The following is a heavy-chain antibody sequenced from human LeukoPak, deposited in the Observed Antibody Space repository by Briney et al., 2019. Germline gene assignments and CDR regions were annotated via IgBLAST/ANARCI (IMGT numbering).Heavy chain of an antibody. CDR2: IYYSGST. CDR3: ARGAEDTAMVRGGYFDY. Sequence: SETLSLTCTVSGGSISSYYWSWIRQPPGKGLEWNGYIYYSGSTNYNSSLKSRVTISVDRSKNQFSLKLSSVTAVDTAVYYCARGAEDTAMVRGGYFDYWGQGTLVTVSS. J-gene: IGHJ4*02. D-gene: IGHD5-18*01. V-gene: IGHV4-59*12. CDR1: GGSISSYY.